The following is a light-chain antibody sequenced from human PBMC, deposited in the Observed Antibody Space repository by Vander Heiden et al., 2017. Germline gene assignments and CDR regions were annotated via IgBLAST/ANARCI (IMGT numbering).Light chain of an antibody. CDR2: GAS. CDR3: QEYNNWPPSWT. CDR1: RSISRN. V-gene: IGKV3-15*01. J-gene: IGKJ1*01. Sequence: ELVMTQSPATLSVSPGERATLSCRSSRSISRNLAWYEQKPEQAARLLSYGASDRGTGVRDRFSASGSGTEFTLTISSLQSVDSAVYYCQEYNNWPPSWTFGQGTKVEV.